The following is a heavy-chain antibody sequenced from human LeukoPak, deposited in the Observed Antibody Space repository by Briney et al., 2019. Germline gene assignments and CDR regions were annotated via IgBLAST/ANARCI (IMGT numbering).Heavy chain of an antibody. CDR2: IYYSGST. CDR3: ARLDYDRLDAFDI. Sequence: SETLSLTCTVSGGSISSYYWSWIRQPPGKGLEWIGYIYYSGSTNYNPSLKSRVTISVDTSKNQFSLKLSSVTAADTAVYYCARLDYDRLDAFDIWGQGTMVTVSS. J-gene: IGHJ3*02. D-gene: IGHD3-22*01. CDR1: GGSISSYY. V-gene: IGHV4-59*08.